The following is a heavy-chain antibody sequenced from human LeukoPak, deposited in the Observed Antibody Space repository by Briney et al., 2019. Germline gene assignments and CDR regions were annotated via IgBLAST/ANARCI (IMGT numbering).Heavy chain of an antibody. CDR2: IYYSGST. Sequence: SETLSLTCTVSGGSISSYYWSWIRQPPGKGLEWIGYIYYSGSTNYNPSLKSRVTISVDTSKNQFSLKLSSVTAADTAVYYCARENHYYDSSGYYYSFFDYWGQGTLVTVSP. CDR3: ARENHYYDSSGYYYSFFDY. V-gene: IGHV4-59*01. J-gene: IGHJ4*02. CDR1: GGSISSYY. D-gene: IGHD3-22*01.